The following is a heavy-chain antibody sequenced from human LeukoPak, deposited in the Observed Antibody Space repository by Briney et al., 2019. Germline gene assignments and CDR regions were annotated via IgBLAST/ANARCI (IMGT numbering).Heavy chain of an antibody. CDR1: GGSISSYY. V-gene: IGHV4-59*08. CDR3: ARLEGGIVVVVAG. CDR2: IYYSGST. J-gene: IGHJ4*02. D-gene: IGHD2-15*01. Sequence: SETLSLTCTVSGGSISSYYWSWIRQPPGKGLEWIGYIYYSGSTNYNPPLKSRVTISVDTSKNQFSLKLSSVTAADTAVYYCARLEGGIVVVVAGWGQGTLVTVSS.